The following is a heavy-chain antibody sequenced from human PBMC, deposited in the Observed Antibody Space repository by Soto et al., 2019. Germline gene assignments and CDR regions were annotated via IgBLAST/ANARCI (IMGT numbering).Heavy chain of an antibody. CDR2: ISGSGGST. Sequence: GSLRLSCAASGFTFSSYAMSLVRQAPGKGLEWVSAISGSGGSTYYADSVKGRFTISRDNSKNTLYLQMNSLRAEDTAVYYCARDGAGRYCSSTSCRHYGMDVWGQGTTVTVSS. CDR1: GFTFSSYA. D-gene: IGHD2-2*01. J-gene: IGHJ6*02. CDR3: ARDGAGRYCSSTSCRHYGMDV. V-gene: IGHV3-23*01.